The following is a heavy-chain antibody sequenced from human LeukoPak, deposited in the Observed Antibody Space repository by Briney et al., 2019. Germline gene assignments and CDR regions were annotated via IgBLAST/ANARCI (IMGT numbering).Heavy chain of an antibody. Sequence: PSETRSLTCTVSGGSISGSSYYWGWIRQPPGKGLEWIGSIYYSGSTYYNPSLKSRVTISVDTSKNQFSLKLNSVTATDTALYYCARHYGPWGQGTLVTVSS. CDR1: GGSISGSSYY. CDR2: IYYSGST. J-gene: IGHJ4*02. CDR3: ARHYGP. D-gene: IGHD3-10*01. V-gene: IGHV4-39*01.